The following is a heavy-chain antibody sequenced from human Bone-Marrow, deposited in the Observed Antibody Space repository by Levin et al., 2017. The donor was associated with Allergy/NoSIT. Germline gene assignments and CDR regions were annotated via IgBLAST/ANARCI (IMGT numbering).Heavy chain of an antibody. V-gene: IGHV4-39*07. CDR1: GDSISSSNYY. CDR3: ARAGRYDY. Sequence: SQTLSLTCNVSGDSISSSNYYWGWIRQPPGKGLEWIGSIYYSGNTYYNPSLKSRLTISVDTSKNQFSLKLRSVTAADTAVYYCARAGRYDYWGQGTLVTVSS. J-gene: IGHJ4*02. CDR2: IYYSGNT. D-gene: IGHD3-9*01.